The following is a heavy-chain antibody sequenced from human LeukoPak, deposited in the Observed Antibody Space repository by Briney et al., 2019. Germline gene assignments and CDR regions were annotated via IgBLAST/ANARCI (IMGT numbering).Heavy chain of an antibody. D-gene: IGHD5-24*01. CDR3: ARDRGDGFNYPLDN. V-gene: IGHV4-30-2*01. CDR1: GASINSGDYA. CDR2: IYHTGTT. J-gene: IGHJ4*02. Sequence: SQTLSLTCAVSGASINSGDYAWNWIRQPPGRGLEWIGYIYHTGTTLYNPSLRSRVTIAVDTAKNHVSLNLTSVTAADTAVYYCARDRGDGFNYPLDNWGQGIMVTVSS.